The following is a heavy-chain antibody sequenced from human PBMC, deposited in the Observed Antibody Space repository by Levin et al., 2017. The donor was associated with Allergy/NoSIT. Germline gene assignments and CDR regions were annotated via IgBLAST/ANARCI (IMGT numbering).Heavy chain of an antibody. J-gene: IGHJ5*02. Sequence: PGGSLRLSCAASGFTFSNYWMHWVRQAPGEGLVWVSHINSDGSSTNYADSVKGRFTISRDNAKNTLYLQMNSLRAEDTAVYFCARECSSSWYTCFDPWGQGTLVTVSS. D-gene: IGHD6-13*01. CDR1: GFTFSNYW. CDR2: INSDGSST. V-gene: IGHV3-74*01. CDR3: ARECSSSWYTCFDP.